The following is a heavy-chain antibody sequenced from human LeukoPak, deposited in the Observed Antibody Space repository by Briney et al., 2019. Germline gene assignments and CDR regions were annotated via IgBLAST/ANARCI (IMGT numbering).Heavy chain of an antibody. CDR1: GFTFSSYG. Sequence: PGGSLRLSCAASGFTFSSYGMSWVRQAPGKGLEWVANIKQDGSEKYYVDSVKGRFTISRDNAKNSLYLQMNSLRAEDTAVYYCARASYYDILTNAYDAFDIWGQGTMVTVSS. D-gene: IGHD3-9*01. V-gene: IGHV3-7*01. J-gene: IGHJ3*02. CDR3: ARASYYDILTNAYDAFDI. CDR2: IKQDGSEK.